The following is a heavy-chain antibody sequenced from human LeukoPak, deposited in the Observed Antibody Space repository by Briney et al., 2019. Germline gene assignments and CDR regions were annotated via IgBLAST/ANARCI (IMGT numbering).Heavy chain of an antibody. D-gene: IGHD6-13*01. J-gene: IGHJ4*02. CDR2: ISAYNGNT. Sequence: GASVKVSCKASGYTFTSYGISWVRQAPGQGLEWMGWISAYNGNTNYAQKLQGRVTMTTDTSTSTAYMELRSLRSDDTAVYYCARDLSIAAAGSGLADYWGQGTLVTVSS. CDR3: ARDLSIAAAGSGLADY. V-gene: IGHV1-18*01. CDR1: GYTFTSYG.